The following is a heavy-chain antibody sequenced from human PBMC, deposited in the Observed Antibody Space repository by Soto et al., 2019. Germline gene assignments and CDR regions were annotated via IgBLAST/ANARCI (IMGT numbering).Heavy chain of an antibody. Sequence: KASETLSLTCAVSGGSFSGYYWSWIRQPPGKGLAWIGEMNDSGSTKYNASLESRVAISVDTSKGQFSLTLSSVTAADTAVYYCASPRWNYIYWGQGTLVTVSS. CDR3: ASPRWNYIY. J-gene: IGHJ4*02. CDR1: GGSFSGYY. CDR2: MNDSGST. D-gene: IGHD1-7*01. V-gene: IGHV4-34*01.